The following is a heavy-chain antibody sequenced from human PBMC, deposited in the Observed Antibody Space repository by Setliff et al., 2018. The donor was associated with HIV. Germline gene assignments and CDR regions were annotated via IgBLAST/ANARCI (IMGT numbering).Heavy chain of an antibody. V-gene: IGHV4-61*09. CDR2: IHASGNT. J-gene: IGHJ4*02. CDR1: GGSISSGSYY. Sequence: SETLSLTCTVSGGSISSGSYYWSWIRQPAGKGLEWIGHIHASGNTNYNPSLKSRVTISVDTSKKYFSLRLTSVTAADTAVYYCARSLGTIWGYDYWGQGTLVTVSS. CDR3: ARSLGTIWGYDY. D-gene: IGHD3-9*01.